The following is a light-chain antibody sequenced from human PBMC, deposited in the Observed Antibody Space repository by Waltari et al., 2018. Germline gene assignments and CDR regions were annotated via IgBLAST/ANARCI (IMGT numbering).Light chain of an antibody. CDR1: QGISTY. CDR3: QQSYSPLT. Sequence: DIQMTQSPSSLSASVGDRVTITCRASQGISTYLNWYLQKPGKAPNLLIYAASSLQSGVPSRFSGSGSGTDFTLTISSLQPEDFATYYCQQSYSPLTFGGGTKVEIK. J-gene: IGKJ4*01. CDR2: AAS. V-gene: IGKV1-39*01.